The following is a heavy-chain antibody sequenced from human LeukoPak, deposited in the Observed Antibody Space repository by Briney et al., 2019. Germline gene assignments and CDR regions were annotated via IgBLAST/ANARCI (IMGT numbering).Heavy chain of an antibody. J-gene: IGHJ4*02. D-gene: IGHD3-22*01. Sequence: SQTPSLTCTVSGGSISSGGYYWSWTRHHPGTGLEWNVYIYYSGSTYYKPSLKSRVTISVDTSKNQFSLKLSSVTAEDTAVYYCARGRDYYDSSGYLDYWGQGTLVTVSS. CDR1: GGSISSGGYY. CDR2: IYYSGST. V-gene: IGHV4-31*03. CDR3: ARGRDYYDSSGYLDY.